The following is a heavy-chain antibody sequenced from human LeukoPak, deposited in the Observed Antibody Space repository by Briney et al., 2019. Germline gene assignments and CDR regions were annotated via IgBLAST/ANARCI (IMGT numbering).Heavy chain of an antibody. Sequence: GGSLRLSCAASGFTFSDYYMSWIRQAPGKGLEWVSYISSSGSTIYYADSVKGRFTISRDNAKNSLYLQMDSLRAEDTAVYYCARPNYDFWSGDTNWFDPWGQGTLVTVSS. CDR2: ISSSGSTI. V-gene: IGHV3-11*01. CDR3: ARPNYDFWSGDTNWFDP. D-gene: IGHD3-3*01. CDR1: GFTFSDYY. J-gene: IGHJ5*02.